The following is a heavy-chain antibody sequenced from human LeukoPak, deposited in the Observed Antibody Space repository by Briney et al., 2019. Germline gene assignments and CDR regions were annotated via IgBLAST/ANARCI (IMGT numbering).Heavy chain of an antibody. Sequence: SETLSLTCTVSGGSISYYYWSWIRQPPGKGPGWIGYIYSSGSTNYNPSLKSRVTISVDTSKSQFSLTLSSVTAADTAVYYCARTTVTVSHFDYWGQGTLVTVSS. D-gene: IGHD4-11*01. J-gene: IGHJ4*02. CDR1: GGSISYYY. V-gene: IGHV4-59*08. CDR2: IYSSGST. CDR3: ARTTVTVSHFDY.